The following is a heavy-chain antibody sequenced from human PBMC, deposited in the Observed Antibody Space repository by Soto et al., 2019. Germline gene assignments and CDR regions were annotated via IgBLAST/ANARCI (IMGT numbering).Heavy chain of an antibody. CDR2: IYPGDSDT. CDR1: GYSFTSYW. Sequence: GESLKISCKGSGYSFTSYWIGWVRQMPGKGLEWMGIIYPGDSDTRYSPSFQGQVTISADKSISTAYLQWSSLKASDTAMYYCARRQVTTVTTWWFDPWGQGTLVTVSS. J-gene: IGHJ5*02. CDR3: ARRQVTTVTTWWFDP. V-gene: IGHV5-51*01. D-gene: IGHD4-17*01.